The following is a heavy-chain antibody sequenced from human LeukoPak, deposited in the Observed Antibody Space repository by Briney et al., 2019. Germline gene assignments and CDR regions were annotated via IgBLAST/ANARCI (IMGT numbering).Heavy chain of an antibody. CDR3: ARESGYYDSSRGVDY. D-gene: IGHD3-22*01. CDR1: GYTLTCYY. V-gene: IGHV1-2*02. Sequence: GASVKVSCKASGYTLTCYYMHWVRQAPGQGLEWMGWINPNSGGTNYAQKFHGRVTMTRDTSISTAYMELSRLRSDDTAVYYCARESGYYDSSRGVDYWGQGTLVTVSS. CDR2: INPNSGGT. J-gene: IGHJ4*02.